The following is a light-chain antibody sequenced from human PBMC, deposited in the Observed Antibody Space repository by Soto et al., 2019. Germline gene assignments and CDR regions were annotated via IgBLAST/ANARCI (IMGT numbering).Light chain of an antibody. CDR1: SSNIGKNY. V-gene: IGLV1-51*02. J-gene: IGLJ1*01. CDR3: GTWDSSLSVFV. Sequence: VLTQPPSVSAAPGQKVTFSCSGSSSNIGKNYVSWYQQVPGTAPKLLIYEDNKRRSGIPDRFSGSKSGTSATLGITGLQTGDEADYYCGTWDSSLSVFVFGTGTKVTVL. CDR2: EDN.